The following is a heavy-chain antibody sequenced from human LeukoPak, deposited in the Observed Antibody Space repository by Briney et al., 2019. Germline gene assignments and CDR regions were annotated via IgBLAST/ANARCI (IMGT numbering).Heavy chain of an antibody. CDR1: GFTVNSNY. D-gene: IGHD6-19*01. Sequence: GGSLRLSCAASGFTVNSNYVTWVRQAPGKGLECVSVIDSDGTTFHAASVKGRFTISRDNSKNTVDLQMDSLRAEDTAIYYCAKVYSSGWYIDSWGQGTLVTVSS. J-gene: IGHJ4*02. CDR2: IDSDGTT. V-gene: IGHV3-53*01. CDR3: AKVYSSGWYIDS.